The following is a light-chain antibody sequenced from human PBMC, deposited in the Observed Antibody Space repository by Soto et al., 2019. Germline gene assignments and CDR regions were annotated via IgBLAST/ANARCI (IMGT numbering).Light chain of an antibody. CDR1: SSNIGAGYD. Sequence: QSVLTQPPSVSGAPGQRVTISCTGSSSNIGAGYDVHWYQQLPGTAPKLLIYDNNHRPSGVPDRFSGSKSGTSASLAITGLQAEDEADYYCCSYTSSTTPLFGGGTKLTVL. CDR2: DNN. CDR3: CSYTSSTTPL. J-gene: IGLJ2*01. V-gene: IGLV1-40*01.